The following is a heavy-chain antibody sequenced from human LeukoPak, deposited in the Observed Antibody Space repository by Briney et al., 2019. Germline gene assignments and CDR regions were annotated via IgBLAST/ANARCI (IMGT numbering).Heavy chain of an antibody. Sequence: GGSLRLSCAASGFTFSSYWMSWVRQAPGKGLEWVANIKQDGSEKYSADSVKGRFTISRDNAENSLYLQMNSLRVEDTAFYYCARDLAYSRLDYWGQGMLVTVSS. J-gene: IGHJ4*02. CDR2: IKQDGSEK. D-gene: IGHD5-18*01. CDR1: GFTFSSYW. V-gene: IGHV3-7*01. CDR3: ARDLAYSRLDY.